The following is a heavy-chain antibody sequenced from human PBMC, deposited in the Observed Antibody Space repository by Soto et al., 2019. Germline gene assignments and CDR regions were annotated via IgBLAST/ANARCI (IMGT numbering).Heavy chain of an antibody. Sequence: QVQLVESGGGVVQPGRSLRLSCAASGFTFSSYGMHWVRQAPGKGLEWVAVIWYDGSNKYYADSVKGRFTISRDNSKNMLYLQMNSLRAEDMAVYYCARDAPDCSSTSCYGIGGMDVWGQGTTVTVSS. CDR3: ARDAPDCSSTSCYGIGGMDV. V-gene: IGHV3-33*01. J-gene: IGHJ6*02. D-gene: IGHD2-2*01. CDR1: GFTFSSYG. CDR2: IWYDGSNK.